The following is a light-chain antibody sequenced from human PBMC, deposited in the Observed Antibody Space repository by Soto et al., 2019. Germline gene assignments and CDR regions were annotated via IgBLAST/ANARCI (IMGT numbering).Light chain of an antibody. CDR3: HQYERYPPS. J-gene: IGKJ4*01. CDR2: AAT. Sequence: DIQMTQSPSSLSASVGDRVTIGCRASQNINTYLAWFQQKPGKAPKSLIYAATNLQGGVPSRFSGTGSGTEFSLPISSLQPDAVETYYCHQYERYPPSFGGGTKLDI. V-gene: IGKV1-16*01. CDR1: QNINTY.